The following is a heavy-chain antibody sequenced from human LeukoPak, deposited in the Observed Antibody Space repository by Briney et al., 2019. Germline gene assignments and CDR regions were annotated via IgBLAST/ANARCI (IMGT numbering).Heavy chain of an antibody. CDR1: GFTFSNAW. V-gene: IGHV3-20*04. D-gene: IGHD3-10*01. Sequence: GGSLRLSCAASGFTFSNAWMSWVRQAPGKGLEWVSGINWNGGSTGYADSVKGRFTISRDNAKNSLYLQMNSLRAEDTALYYCARDGGYKAFDYWGQGTLVTVSS. CDR3: ARDGGYKAFDY. CDR2: INWNGGST. J-gene: IGHJ4*02.